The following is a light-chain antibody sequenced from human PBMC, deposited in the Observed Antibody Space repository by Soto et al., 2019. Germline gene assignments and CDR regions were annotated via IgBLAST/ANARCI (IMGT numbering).Light chain of an antibody. CDR1: SSDVGGYNY. CDR3: SSYAGSSNV. Sequence: QSVLTKPPCASESPGQSVAISCTGTSSDVGGYNYVSWYQQHPGKAPKLMIYEVNKRPSGVPDRFSGSKSGNTASLTVSGLQAEDEADYYCSSYAGSSNVFGTGTKVTVL. CDR2: EVN. V-gene: IGLV2-8*01. J-gene: IGLJ1*01.